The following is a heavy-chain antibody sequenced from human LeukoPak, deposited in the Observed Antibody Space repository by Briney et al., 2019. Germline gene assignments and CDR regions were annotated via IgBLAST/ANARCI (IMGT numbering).Heavy chain of an antibody. D-gene: IGHD5-12*01. V-gene: IGHV3-23*01. Sequence: GGSLRLSCAASGFTFSSYTMSWVRQAPGKGLEWVSAISGSGGSTYYADSVKGRFTISRDNSKNTLYLQMNSLRAEDTAVYYCARGPSGYHNTGGQGTLVTVSS. J-gene: IGHJ4*02. CDR2: ISGSGGST. CDR3: ARGPSGYHNT. CDR1: GFTFSSYT.